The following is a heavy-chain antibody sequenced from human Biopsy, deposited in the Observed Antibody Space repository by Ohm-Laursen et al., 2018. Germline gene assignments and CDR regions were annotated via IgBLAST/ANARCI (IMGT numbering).Heavy chain of an antibody. CDR2: IWYDGFNR. CDR1: GFTFSSYG. CDR3: ARGGPHVRAGGSAFDY. Sequence: SLRLSCSAPGFTFSSYGMHWVRQAPGKGLEWVAFIWYDGFNRYYADSVKGRFTISRGNSKNTLYLQMNSLRAEDTAVYFCARGGPHVRAGGSAFDYWGQGTLVTVSS. J-gene: IGHJ4*02. D-gene: IGHD2-2*01. V-gene: IGHV3-33*01.